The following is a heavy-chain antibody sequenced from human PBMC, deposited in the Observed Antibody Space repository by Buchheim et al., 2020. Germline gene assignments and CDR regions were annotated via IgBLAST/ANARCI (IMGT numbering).Heavy chain of an antibody. V-gene: IGHV3-23*01. J-gene: IGHJ4*02. Sequence: EVQLLESGGGLVQPGGSLRLSCAASGFTFSSYAISWVRQAPGKGLEWVSAISGSGGSTYYADSVKGRFTISRDNSKNTLYLQMNSLRAEDTAVYYCAKRPTYYYDSSGYSTDYFDYWGQGTL. D-gene: IGHD3-22*01. CDR3: AKRPTYYYDSSGYSTDYFDY. CDR2: ISGSGGST. CDR1: GFTFSSYA.